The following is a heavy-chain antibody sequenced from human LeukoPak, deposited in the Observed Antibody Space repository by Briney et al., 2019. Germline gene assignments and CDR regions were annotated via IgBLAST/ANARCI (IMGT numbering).Heavy chain of an antibody. D-gene: IGHD2-2*01. J-gene: IGHJ4*02. V-gene: IGHV1-18*01. CDR3: ARDVGEYCSSINCHASDY. CDR2: ISPYNGNT. CDR1: GYTFINYG. Sequence: GASVKVSCKASGYTFINYGISWVRQAPGQGLEWMGWISPYNGNTNFAPKFQGRVTMTTDTATSTAYMELSRLRSDDTAVYYCARDVGEYCSSINCHASDYWGQGTLVTVSS.